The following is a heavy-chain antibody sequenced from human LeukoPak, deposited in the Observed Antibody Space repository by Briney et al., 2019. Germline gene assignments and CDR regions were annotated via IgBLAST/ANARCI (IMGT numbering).Heavy chain of an antibody. CDR2: VYYSGTT. D-gene: IGHD6-25*01. J-gene: IGHJ4*02. CDR1: GGSLSSSSYY. V-gene: IGHV4-39*01. Sequence: PSETLSLTCTVFGGSLSSSSYYWAWIRQPPGKGREWIGSVYYSGTTFYNPSLKSRLTISVDTSKNQFSLKLSSVTAADTALYYCARRLIAATIDYWGQGTLVTVSS. CDR3: ARRLIAATIDY.